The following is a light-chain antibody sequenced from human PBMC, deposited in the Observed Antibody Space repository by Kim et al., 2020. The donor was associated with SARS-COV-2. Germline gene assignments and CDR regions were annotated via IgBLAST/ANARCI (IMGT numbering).Light chain of an antibody. CDR2: QDN. J-gene: IGLJ1*01. CDR3: QAWDSSTHNYV. Sequence: LRETDSIHCKGNNLVDKYVSWDQQKPGPSPVVVIYQDNQRPSGIPERFSRSKSGNTATLTISGTQAMDEADYYCQAWDSSTHNYVFGAGTKVTVL. V-gene: IGLV3-1*01. CDR1: NLVDKY.